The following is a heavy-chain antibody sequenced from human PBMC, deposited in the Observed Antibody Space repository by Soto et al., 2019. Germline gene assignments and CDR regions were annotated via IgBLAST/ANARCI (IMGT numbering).Heavy chain of an antibody. V-gene: IGHV3-23*01. CDR3: AKDPVPQLLPSWWFDP. D-gene: IGHD2-2*01. CDR2: ISGAGGNT. CDR1: GFAFGAYA. Sequence: EVQLLESGGGLVQPGGSLRLSCAASGFAFGAYAMTWVRQAPGKGLEWVSVISGAGGNTYYADSVKGRFTVSRDNSKKMLYLEMNSLRVEGTAIYYCAKDPVPQLLPSWWFDPWGQGTRVTVSS. J-gene: IGHJ5*02.